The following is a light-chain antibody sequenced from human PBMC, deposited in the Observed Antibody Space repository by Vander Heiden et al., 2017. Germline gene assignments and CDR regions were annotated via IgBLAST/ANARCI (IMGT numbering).Light chain of an antibody. V-gene: IGKV3-11*01. J-gene: IGKJ1*01. Sequence: EIVLTQSPATLSLSPGERATLSCKASQSISRFLAWYQQKPGQSPRLVIYDASNRATGIPARFSGSGSGTDFTLTISSLEPEDFAVCYCQQRSIWPQWTFGQGTKVEI. CDR3: QQRSIWPQWT. CDR2: DAS. CDR1: QSISRF.